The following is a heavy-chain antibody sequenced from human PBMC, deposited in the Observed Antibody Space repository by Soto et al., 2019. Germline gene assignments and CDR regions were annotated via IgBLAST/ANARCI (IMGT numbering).Heavy chain of an antibody. V-gene: IGHV4-38-2*01. CDR3: ARARLLRFMASEDV. J-gene: IGHJ6*02. CDR2: IYHSGTT. CDR1: GDSISSGYH. D-gene: IGHD3-3*01. Sequence: SETLSLTCAVSGDSISSGYHWSWIRQPPGKGPEWVASIYHSGTTYYNPSLTSRVTISVDTSKNQFSLKLTSVTAADSAVYYCARARLLRFMASEDVWGQGSPATVS.